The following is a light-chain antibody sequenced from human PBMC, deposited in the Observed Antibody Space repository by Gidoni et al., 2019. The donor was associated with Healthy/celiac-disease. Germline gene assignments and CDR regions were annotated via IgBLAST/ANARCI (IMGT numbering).Light chain of an antibody. V-gene: IGKV1-39*01. CDR3: QQSYITPLT. CDR1: QSISSY. Sequence: DIQMTQSPSSLSASVGDRVTITSRASQSISSYLNWYQQKPGKAPKLLIYAASSLQSGVPSRFSGSGSGTDFTLTISSLQPEDFATYYCQQSYITPLTFGGGTKVEIK. CDR2: AAS. J-gene: IGKJ4*01.